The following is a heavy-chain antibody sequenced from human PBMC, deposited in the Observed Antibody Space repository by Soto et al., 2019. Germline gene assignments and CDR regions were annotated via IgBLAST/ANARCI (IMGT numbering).Heavy chain of an antibody. Sequence: SETLSLTCTVSSGSISHYYWSWIRQPAGKGLEWIGRIFTSGSTNYNPSLKGRVTMSIDTAKNQFSLKLSSVTAADTAMYYCTRIRMERGYKWFDPWGQGTPVTVSS. J-gene: IGHJ5*02. CDR3: TRIRMERGYKWFDP. D-gene: IGHD1-1*01. V-gene: IGHV4-4*07. CDR1: SGSISHYY. CDR2: IFTSGST.